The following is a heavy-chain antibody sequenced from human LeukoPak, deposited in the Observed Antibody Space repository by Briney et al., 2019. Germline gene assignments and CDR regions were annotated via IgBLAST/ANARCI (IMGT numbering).Heavy chain of an antibody. CDR3: AKGYNYGPFDY. Sequence: PSETLSLTCTVSGGSISSSSYYWGWIRQPPGKGLEWIGSIYYSGRTYYNPSLRSRVTISVDTSKNQFSLNLSSVTAADTAVYYCAKGYNYGPFDYGGHGALVTVSS. CDR1: GGSISSSSYY. V-gene: IGHV4-39*01. CDR2: IYYSGRT. J-gene: IGHJ5*01. D-gene: IGHD5-18*01.